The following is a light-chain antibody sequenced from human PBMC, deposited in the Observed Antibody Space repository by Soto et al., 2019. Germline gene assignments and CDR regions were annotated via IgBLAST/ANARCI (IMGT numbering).Light chain of an antibody. CDR1: QSVSNSY. CDR3: QQYNNWPWT. CDR2: GAS. J-gene: IGKJ1*01. Sequence: EIVLTQSPGTLSLSPGERATLSCRASQSVSNSYLAWYQQKPGQAPRLLMYGASKRATGFPARFSGSGSGTDFTLTISSLQSEDFAVYYCQQYNNWPWTFGQGTKVDIK. V-gene: IGKV3-15*01.